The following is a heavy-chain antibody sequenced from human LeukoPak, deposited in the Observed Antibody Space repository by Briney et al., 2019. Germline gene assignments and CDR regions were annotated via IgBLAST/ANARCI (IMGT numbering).Heavy chain of an antibody. CDR1: GYSFTGYY. Sequence: ASVKVSCKASGYSFTGYYMHWVRQAPGQGLEWMGWINPNSGGTNYAQKFQGWVTMTRDTSISTAYMELSRLRSDDTAVYYCAREWDDCSGYYGWFDPWGQGTLVTVSS. J-gene: IGHJ5*02. CDR2: INPNSGGT. CDR3: AREWDDCSGYYGWFDP. V-gene: IGHV1-2*04. D-gene: IGHD3-22*01.